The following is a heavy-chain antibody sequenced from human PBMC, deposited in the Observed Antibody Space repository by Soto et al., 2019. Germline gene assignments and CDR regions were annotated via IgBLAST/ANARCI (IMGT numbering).Heavy chain of an antibody. V-gene: IGHV3-21*01. CDR3: AREYTAWPLAYGLDV. J-gene: IGHJ6*02. Sequence: VGSLILSCVGSGFTFSTYSINWVRQAPGKGLEWVSSISSRSDIYYADSVKFRFTISRDNAKNSVSLQMNSLRAEDTAVYYCAREYTAWPLAYGLDVWGQGTTVTVSS. CDR1: GFTFSTYS. D-gene: IGHD2-2*02. CDR2: ISSRSDI.